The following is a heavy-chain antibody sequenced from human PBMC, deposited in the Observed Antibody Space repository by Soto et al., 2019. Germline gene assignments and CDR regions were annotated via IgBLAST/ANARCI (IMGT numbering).Heavy chain of an antibody. Sequence: QVQLKESGPGLVKPSETLSLTCNVSGGPIKTGDYYWNWIRQPPGKGLEWIGYVFYSGATNYSPSIKSRPAISMDTSKNQFSLSLTSVTAADTAVYYCARAGFSYRHLLFWGQGIRVTVST. CDR1: GGPIKTGDYY. CDR2: VFYSGAT. J-gene: IGHJ4*02. D-gene: IGHD3-16*02. V-gene: IGHV4-30-4*01. CDR3: ARAGFSYRHLLF.